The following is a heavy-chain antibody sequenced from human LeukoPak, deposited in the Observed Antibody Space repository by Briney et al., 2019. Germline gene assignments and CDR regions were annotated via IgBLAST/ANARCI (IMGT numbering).Heavy chain of an antibody. V-gene: IGHV4-39*07. CDR3: ARVKWLALDY. J-gene: IGHJ4*02. Sequence: SETLSLTCTVSGGSISSSGYYWGWIRQPPGKGLEWIGSIYSGGSTYYIPSLKSRLTISVDTSKSQFSLKLNSVTAADTAVYYCARVKWLALDYWGQGTLVTVSS. CDR2: IYSGGST. CDR1: GGSISSSGYY. D-gene: IGHD6-19*01.